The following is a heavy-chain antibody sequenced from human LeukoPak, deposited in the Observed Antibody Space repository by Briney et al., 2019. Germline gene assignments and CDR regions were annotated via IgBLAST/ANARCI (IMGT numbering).Heavy chain of an antibody. D-gene: IGHD7-27*01. CDR3: ARRAGDHYYFDY. V-gene: IGHV1-46*01. CDR2: ISPSSGST. J-gene: IGHJ4*02. Sequence: ASVKVSCKASGYIFTSYYMHWVRQAPGQGLEWMGIISPSSGSTSYAQKFQDRVKMTRDTSRSTVYMELSSLRSEDTAVYYCARRAGDHYYFDYWGQGTLVTVSS. CDR1: GYIFTSYY.